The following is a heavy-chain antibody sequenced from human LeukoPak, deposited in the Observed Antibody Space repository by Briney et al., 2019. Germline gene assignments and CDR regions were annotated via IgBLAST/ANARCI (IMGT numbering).Heavy chain of an antibody. CDR1: GGSFSGYY. D-gene: IGHD3-22*01. CDR3: ARTKSSGSYPDY. V-gene: IGHV4-34*01. J-gene: IGHJ4*02. Sequence: SETLSLTCAVYGGSFSGYYWGWIRQPPGKGLEWIGEINHSGSTNYNPSLKSRVTISVDTSKNQFSLKLSSVTAADTAVYYCARTKSSGSYPDYWGQGTLVTVSS. CDR2: INHSGST.